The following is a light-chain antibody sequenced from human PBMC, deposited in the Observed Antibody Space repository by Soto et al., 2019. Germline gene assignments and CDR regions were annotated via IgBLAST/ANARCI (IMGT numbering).Light chain of an antibody. CDR3: QQYDSYLT. CDR2: KAS. Sequence: DIQMTQSPSTLSASVRDRVTITCRASQSISSWVAWYQQKPGKAPKLMIYKASSLESGVPSRFSGSGSGTEFTLTISSLQPDDFATYYCQQYDSYLTFGGGTKVEIK. J-gene: IGKJ4*01. CDR1: QSISSW. V-gene: IGKV1-5*03.